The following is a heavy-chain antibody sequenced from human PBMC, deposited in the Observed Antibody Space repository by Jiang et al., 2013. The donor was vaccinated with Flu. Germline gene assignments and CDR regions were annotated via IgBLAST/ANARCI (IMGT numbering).Heavy chain of an antibody. Sequence: GLVQPGGSLRLSCAASGFTFSSYWMSWVRQAPGKGLEWVANIKQDGSEKYYVDSVKGRFTISRDNAKNSLYLQMNSLRAEDTAVYYCARELRLYYYYGMDVWGQGTTVTVSS. D-gene: IGHD2-15*01. CDR1: GFTFSSYW. J-gene: IGHJ6*02. CDR2: IKQDGSEK. CDR3: ARELRLYYYYGMDV. V-gene: IGHV3-7*01.